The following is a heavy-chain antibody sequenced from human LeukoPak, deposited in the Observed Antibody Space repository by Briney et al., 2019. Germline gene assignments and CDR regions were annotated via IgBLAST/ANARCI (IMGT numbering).Heavy chain of an antibody. D-gene: IGHD3-3*01. V-gene: IGHV1-2*02. CDR2: INPNSGGT. CDR3: ARDAFGKRAQDWFDP. CDR1: GYTFTGYY. Sequence: ASVKVSCKASGYTFTGYYMHWVRQAPGQGLEWMGWINPNSGGTNYAQKFQGRVTMTRDTSISTAYMELSRLRSDDTAVYYCARDAFGKRAQDWFDPWGQGTLVTASS. J-gene: IGHJ5*02.